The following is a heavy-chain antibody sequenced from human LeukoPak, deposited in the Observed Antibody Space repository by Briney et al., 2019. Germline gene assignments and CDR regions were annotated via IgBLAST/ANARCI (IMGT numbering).Heavy chain of an antibody. Sequence: GESLKISCKGSGYSFTSYWIGWVRQMPGKGLEWMGIIYPGDSDTRYSPSFQGQVTISADKSISTAYLQWGSLKASDTAMYYCARSGDSSGSYYVWFDPWGQGTLVTVSS. J-gene: IGHJ5*02. CDR3: ARSGDSSGSYYVWFDP. V-gene: IGHV5-51*01. CDR2: IYPGDSDT. D-gene: IGHD1-26*01. CDR1: GYSFTSYW.